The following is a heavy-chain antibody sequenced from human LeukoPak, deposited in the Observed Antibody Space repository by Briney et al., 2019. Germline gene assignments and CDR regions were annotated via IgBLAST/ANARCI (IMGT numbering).Heavy chain of an antibody. CDR3: AGNPKSRMGFFDY. CDR2: ISASDSAI. D-gene: IGHD2-2*01. J-gene: IGHJ4*02. Sequence: GGSLRLSCAASGFTFSSFEMNWVRQAPGKGLEWVSYISASDSAIYYADSVRGRFAISRDSAKDSLYLQMNSLRPEDTAVYYCAGNPKSRMGFFDYWGQGTLVTVSS. CDR1: GFTFSSFE. V-gene: IGHV3-48*03.